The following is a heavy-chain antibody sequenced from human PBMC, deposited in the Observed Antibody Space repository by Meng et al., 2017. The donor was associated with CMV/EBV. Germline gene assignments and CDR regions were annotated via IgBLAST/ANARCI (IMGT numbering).Heavy chain of an antibody. D-gene: IGHD6-13*01. CDR3: ARIAAAGRFDY. CDR1: GFSLSTSGVG. Sequence: QIPLEESCPTLVKPTQTLSLTCTFSGFSLSTSGVGVGWIRQPPGKALEWLALIYWDDDKRYSPSLKSRLTITKDTSKNQVVLTMTNMDPVDTATYYCARIAAAGRFDYWGQGTLVTVSS. J-gene: IGHJ4*02. V-gene: IGHV2-5*02. CDR2: IYWDDDK.